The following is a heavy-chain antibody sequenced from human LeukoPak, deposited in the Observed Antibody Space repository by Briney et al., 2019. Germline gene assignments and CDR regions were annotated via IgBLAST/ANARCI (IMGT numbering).Heavy chain of an antibody. V-gene: IGHV4-59*12. CDR3: ARGRRAARPGYYYMDV. Sequence: SETLSLTCTVSGGSISSYYWSWIRQPPGKGLEWIGYIYYSGSTNYNPSLKSRVTISVDTSKNQFSLKLSSVTAADTAVYYCARGRRAARPGYYYMDVWGKGTTVTVSS. CDR1: GGSISSYY. J-gene: IGHJ6*03. CDR2: IYYSGST. D-gene: IGHD6-6*01.